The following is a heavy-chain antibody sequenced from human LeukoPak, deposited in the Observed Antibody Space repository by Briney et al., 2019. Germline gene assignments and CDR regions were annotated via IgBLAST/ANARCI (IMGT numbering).Heavy chain of an antibody. J-gene: IGHJ4*02. CDR2: IKQDGSEK. CDR3: TNLHCTRTNCPEYYDNNDLGQ. CDR1: GFTFSSYW. Sequence: GGSLRLSCAASGFTFSSYWMSWVRQAPGKGLEWVANIKQDGSEKYYVDSVKGRFTISRDNAKNSLYLQMNSLRVEDTAVYYCTNLHCTRTNCPEYYDNNDLGQWGQGTLVTVSS. V-gene: IGHV3-7*01. D-gene: IGHD3-16*01.